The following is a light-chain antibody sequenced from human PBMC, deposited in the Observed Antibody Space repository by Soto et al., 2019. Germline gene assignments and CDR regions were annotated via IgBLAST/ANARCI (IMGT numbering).Light chain of an antibody. CDR2: AAS. CDR3: LQDYNYPRT. CDR1: QDIRNE. Sequence: AIQMTQSPSSLSAAVGDRVTITCRASQDIRNELGWYQQKPGKAPNLLIYAASSLHTGVPSRFSGGGSGSYFTLTISGLQPDDFATYYCLQDYNYPRTFGRGTKVEVK. V-gene: IGKV1-6*02. J-gene: IGKJ1*01.